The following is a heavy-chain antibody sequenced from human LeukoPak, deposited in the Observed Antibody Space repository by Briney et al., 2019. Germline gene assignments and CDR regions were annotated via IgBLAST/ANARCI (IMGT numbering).Heavy chain of an antibody. CDR2: IKQDGSEK. CDR3: ARPEMRGYSWAFDY. Sequence: GGSLRLSCAASGFTFSTYWMSWVRQAPGKGLEWVANIKQDGSEKYYVDSVKGRFTISRDNSKNTLYLQMNSLRAEDTAVYYCARPEMRGYSWAFDYWGQGSLVTVSS. V-gene: IGHV3-7*01. CDR1: GFTFSTYW. D-gene: IGHD5-12*01. J-gene: IGHJ4*02.